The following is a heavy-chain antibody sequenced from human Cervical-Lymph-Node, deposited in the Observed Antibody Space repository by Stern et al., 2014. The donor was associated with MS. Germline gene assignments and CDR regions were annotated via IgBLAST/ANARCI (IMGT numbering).Heavy chain of an antibody. Sequence: QGQLVQSGAEVKKPGSSVRVSCKASGGTFSKYAISWVRQAPGQGPEWLGGIIPIFDTAAYAQKFRGRTTITADESTSTAYMELSSLRSEDTAMYYCARVRGEYCSGGSCHFDDWGQGTLVTVSS. CDR3: ARVRGEYCSGGSCHFDD. CDR1: GGTFSKYA. J-gene: IGHJ4*02. D-gene: IGHD2-15*01. V-gene: IGHV1-69*01. CDR2: IIPIFDTA.